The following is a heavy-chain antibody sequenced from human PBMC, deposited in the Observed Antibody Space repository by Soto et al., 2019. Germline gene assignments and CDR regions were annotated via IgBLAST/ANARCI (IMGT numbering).Heavy chain of an antibody. CDR2: INHSGST. CDR3: ARWGRLWFGELSHYYYYDMDV. Sequence: SETLSLTCAVYGGSFSGYYWSWIRQPPGKGLEWIGEINHSGSTNYNPSLKSRVTISVDTSKNQFSLKLSSVTAADTAVYYCARWGRLWFGELSHYYYYDMDVWGQGTTVTVSS. CDR1: GGSFSGYY. J-gene: IGHJ6*02. V-gene: IGHV4-34*01. D-gene: IGHD3-10*01.